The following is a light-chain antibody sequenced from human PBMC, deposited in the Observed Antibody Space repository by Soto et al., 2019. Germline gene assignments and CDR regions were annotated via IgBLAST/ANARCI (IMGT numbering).Light chain of an antibody. V-gene: IGLV2-11*01. CDR3: CSYTGSDSYV. CDR2: DVT. Sequence: QSALTQPHSVSGSPGQSVTISCTGTSSDVGGYRYVSWYQQHPGKAPELIIYDVTERPSGVPERFSGSKSGNTASLTISGLQAEDEADYYCCSYTGSDSYVFGIGTKLTVL. CDR1: SSDVGGYRY. J-gene: IGLJ1*01.